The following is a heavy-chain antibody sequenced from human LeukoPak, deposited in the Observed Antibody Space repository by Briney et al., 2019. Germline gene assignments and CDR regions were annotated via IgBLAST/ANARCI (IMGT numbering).Heavy chain of an antibody. V-gene: IGHV3-30*02. J-gene: IGHJ4*02. D-gene: IGHD3-22*01. CDR1: GFTVNTNG. CDR2: IRYDGSNK. Sequence: GGSLRLSCAASGFTVNTNGMHWVRQAPGKGLEWVAFIRYDGSNKYYADSVKGRFTISRDNSKNTLYLQMNSLRAEDSAVYYCAKEWATSGYSIDYWGQGTLVTVSS. CDR3: AKEWATSGYSIDY.